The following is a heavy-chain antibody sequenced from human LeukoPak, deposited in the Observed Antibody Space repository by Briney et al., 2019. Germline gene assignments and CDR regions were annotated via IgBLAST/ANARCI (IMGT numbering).Heavy chain of an antibody. CDR3: ARIRTSGRVYDAFDI. J-gene: IGHJ3*02. CDR1: GGSISSYY. V-gene: IGHV4-4*07. CDR2: IYTSGST. Sequence: SETLSLTCTVSGGSISSYYWSWIRQPAGKGLEWIGRIYTSGSTNYNPSLKSRVTMSVDTSKNQFSLELSSVTAADTAVYYCARIRTSGRVYDAFDIWGQGTMVTVSS. D-gene: IGHD1-26*01.